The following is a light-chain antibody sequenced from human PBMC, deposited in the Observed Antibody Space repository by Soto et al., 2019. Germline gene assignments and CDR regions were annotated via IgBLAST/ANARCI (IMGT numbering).Light chain of an antibody. CDR1: QDIRKD. Sequence: DIQMTQSPSSLSVSVGDRVTITCRASQDIRKDLGWYQQKPGKAPKRLIYVASSLQSGVPSRFSGSGSGTEFTLTISGLQPEDVATYYCLHHNSYPLTFGPGTKVDIK. CDR3: LHHNSYPLT. V-gene: IGKV1-17*01. J-gene: IGKJ3*01. CDR2: VAS.